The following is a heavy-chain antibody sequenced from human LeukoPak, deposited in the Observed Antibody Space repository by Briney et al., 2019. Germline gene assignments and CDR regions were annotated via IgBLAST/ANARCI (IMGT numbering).Heavy chain of an antibody. CDR2: ISSSSSTI. CDR3: ARVGYSSGWAGHYYYGMDV. D-gene: IGHD6-19*01. CDR1: GFTFSSYS. J-gene: IGHJ6*02. Sequence: GGSLRLSCAASGFTFSSYSMNWVRQAPGKGLEWVSYISSSSSTIYHADSVKGRFTISRDNAKNSLYLQMNSLRDEDTAVYYCARVGYSSGWAGHYYYGMDVWGQGTTVTVSS. V-gene: IGHV3-48*02.